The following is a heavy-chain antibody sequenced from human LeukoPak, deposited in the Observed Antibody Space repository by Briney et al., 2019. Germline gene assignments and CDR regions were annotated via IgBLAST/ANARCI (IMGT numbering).Heavy chain of an antibody. J-gene: IGHJ4*02. CDR2: IRSKAYGATT. CDR1: GFTFGDYA. D-gene: IGHD3-10*01. CDR3: TRGYYYLY. V-gene: IGHV3-49*04. Sequence: GGSLRLSCTASGFTFGDYAMSWVRQAPGEGLEWVGFIRSKAYGATTEYAASVKGRFTISRDDSKSIAYLQMNSLKTEDTAVYYCTRGYYYLYWGQGTLVTVSS.